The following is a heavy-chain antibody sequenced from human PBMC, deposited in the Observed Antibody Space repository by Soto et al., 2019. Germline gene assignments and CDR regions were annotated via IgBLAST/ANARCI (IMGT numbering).Heavy chain of an antibody. J-gene: IGHJ4*02. D-gene: IGHD3-9*01. V-gene: IGHV3-23*01. Sequence: HPGGSLRLSCAASGVIFSNYAISWVRQAPGRGLEWVSVISGSGGTTYYSDSVKGRFTISRDNSKNTMYLQINNLRAVDSAAYSCTKGGIPGRYNISKVYFDYWGQGSLVTVSS. CDR1: GVIFSNYA. CDR2: ISGSGGTT. CDR3: TKGGIPGRYNISKVYFDY.